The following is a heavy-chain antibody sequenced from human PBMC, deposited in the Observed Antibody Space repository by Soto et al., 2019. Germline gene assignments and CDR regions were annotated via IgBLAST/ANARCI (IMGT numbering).Heavy chain of an antibody. CDR3: ASEGVTNYTDYYFDL. V-gene: IGHV3-33*01. D-gene: IGHD4-4*01. CDR2: IWYDGSNK. J-gene: IGHJ4*01. Sequence: GGSLRLSCAASGFTFSSYGMHWVRQAPGKGLEWVAVIWYDGSNKYYADSVKGRFTISRDNPKSTLYLQMNSLRAEDTAIYYCASEGVTNYTDYYFDLWGHGALVTVSS. CDR1: GFTFSSYG.